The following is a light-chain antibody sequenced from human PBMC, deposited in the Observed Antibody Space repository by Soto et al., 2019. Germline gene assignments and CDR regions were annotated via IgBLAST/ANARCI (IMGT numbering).Light chain of an antibody. V-gene: IGKV3-20*01. CDR2: GAS. CDR1: QSVSSSY. J-gene: IGKJ1*01. Sequence: EIVLTQSPGTLSLSPGERATLSCRASQSVSSSYLAWYQQKPGQAPSLLIFGASSRATGIPDRFSGSGSGTDFTLTISGLEPEDFAVYYCQQYGSSPGTFGQGTKVAIK. CDR3: QQYGSSPGT.